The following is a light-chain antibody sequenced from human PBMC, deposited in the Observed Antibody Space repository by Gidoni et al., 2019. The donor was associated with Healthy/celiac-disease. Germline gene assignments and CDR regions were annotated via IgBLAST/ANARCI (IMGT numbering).Light chain of an antibody. J-gene: IGLJ3*02. V-gene: IGLV1-40*01. Sequence: QSLLTPPPSVSGAPGQRVTISCTGSSSNIGAGYYVHWYQQLPGTAPKLLIYGNSNRPSGVPDRFSGSKSGTSASLAITGLQAEDEADSSLSGWVFGGGTKLTVL. CDR3: SGWV. CDR2: GNS. CDR1: SSNIGAGYY.